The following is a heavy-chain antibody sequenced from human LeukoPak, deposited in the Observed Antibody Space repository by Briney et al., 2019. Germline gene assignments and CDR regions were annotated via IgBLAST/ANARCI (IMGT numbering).Heavy chain of an antibody. D-gene: IGHD3-22*01. V-gene: IGHV3-53*04. CDR3: ARDAEDSSGYYHY. CDR1: GFTVSSYY. Sequence: GGSLRPSCAASGFTVSSYYMSWVRQAPGKGLEWVSILYSGGSTYYADSVKGRFTISRHNSKNTLYLQMNSLRPEDTAVYYCARDAEDSSGYYHYWGQGTLVTVSS. CDR2: LYSGGST. J-gene: IGHJ4*02.